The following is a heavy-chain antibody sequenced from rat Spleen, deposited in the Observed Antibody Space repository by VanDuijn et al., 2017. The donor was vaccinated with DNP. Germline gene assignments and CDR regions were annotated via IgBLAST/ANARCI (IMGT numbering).Heavy chain of an antibody. J-gene: IGHJ2*01. Sequence: EVLLVESDGGLVQPGRSLKLSCAVSGFTFNDYYMAWVRQAPAKGLEWVATISYNGGTPYYRDSVKGRFTISRDNAQSTLYLQMDSLRSEDTATYYCARHEAEGTGWGQGVMVTVSS. CDR2: ISYNGGTP. CDR1: GFTFNDYY. CDR3: ARHEAEGTG. V-gene: IGHV5-7*01. D-gene: IGHD1-11*01.